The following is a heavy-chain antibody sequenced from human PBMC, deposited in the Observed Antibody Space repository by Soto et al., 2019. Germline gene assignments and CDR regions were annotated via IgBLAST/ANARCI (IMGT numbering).Heavy chain of an antibody. CDR1: GFTFSSYW. J-gene: IGHJ4*02. Sequence: GGSLRLPCAASGFTFSSYWMPWVRQAPGKGLVWVSRINSDGSTTSYADSVKGRLAISRDNAKNTLYLQMNSLRAEDMAVYYCARRGMSTTDYWGQGTLVTVSS. CDR2: INSDGSTT. D-gene: IGHD1-1*01. V-gene: IGHV3-74*01. CDR3: ARRGMSTTDY.